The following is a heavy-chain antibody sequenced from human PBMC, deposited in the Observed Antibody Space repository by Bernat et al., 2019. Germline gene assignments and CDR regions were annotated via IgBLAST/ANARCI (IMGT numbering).Heavy chain of an antibody. D-gene: IGHD3-9*01. Sequence: QVQLVESGGGVVQPGRSLRLSCAASGFTFSSYGMHWVRQAPGKGLEWVAVISYDGSNKYYADSVKGRFTISRDNYKNTLYLQMNSLRAEDTAVYYCAKVSESYDILTGYRDNWFDPWGQGTLVTVSS. CDR1: GFTFSSYG. CDR3: AKVSESYDILTGYRDNWFDP. V-gene: IGHV3-30*18. CDR2: ISYDGSNK. J-gene: IGHJ5*02.